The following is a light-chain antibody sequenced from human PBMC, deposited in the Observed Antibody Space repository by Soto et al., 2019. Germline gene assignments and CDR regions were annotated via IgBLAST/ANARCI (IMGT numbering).Light chain of an antibody. CDR3: QHYNSYSEA. CDR2: KAS. J-gene: IGKJ1*01. V-gene: IGKV1-5*03. CDR1: QSISSW. Sequence: DIPMTQSPSTLSASVGDRSTITCRASQSISSWLAWYQQKPGKAPKLLIYKASTLKSGVPSRFSGSGSGTEFTLTISSLQPDDFATYYCQHYNSYSEAFGQGTKVDIK.